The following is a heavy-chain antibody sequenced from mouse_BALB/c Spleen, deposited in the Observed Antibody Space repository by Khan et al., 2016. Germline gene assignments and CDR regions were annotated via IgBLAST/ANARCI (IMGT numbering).Heavy chain of an antibody. D-gene: IGHD2-4*01. J-gene: IGHJ4*01. Sequence: QIQLVQSGPELKKPGETVKISCKAAGYTFTNFGMNWVKQAPGKGLKWMGWINTYTGDPTYADDFKGRFAFSLETSASTAYLQINNLKNEDTATYFSARRYTMIYYYAMDYWGQGTSVTVSS. CDR1: GYTFTNFG. V-gene: IGHV9-3-1*01. CDR2: INTYTGDP. CDR3: ARRYTMIYYYAMDY.